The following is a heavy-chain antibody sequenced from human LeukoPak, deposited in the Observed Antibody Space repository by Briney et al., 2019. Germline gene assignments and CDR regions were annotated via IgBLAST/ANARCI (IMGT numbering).Heavy chain of an antibody. Sequence: QPDRSLRLSCAASGFTFSSSAMSWVRQAPGKGLEWVSAISGSGGSTYYADSVKGRFTISRDNSKNTLYLQMNSLRAEDTAVYYCAKGDYSNYFDYWGQGTLVTVSS. J-gene: IGHJ4*02. CDR2: ISGSGGST. CDR1: GFTFSSSA. CDR3: AKGDYSNYFDY. V-gene: IGHV3-23*01. D-gene: IGHD4-11*01.